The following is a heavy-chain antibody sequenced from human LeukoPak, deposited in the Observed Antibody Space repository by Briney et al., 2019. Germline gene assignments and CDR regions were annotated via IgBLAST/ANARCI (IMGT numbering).Heavy chain of an antibody. D-gene: IGHD6-13*01. CDR3: ARGVYIAAAQYGY. CDR1: GGSISSYY. Sequence: PSETLSLTCTVSGGSISSYYWSWIRQPPGKGLEWIGYIYYSGSTNYNPSLKSRVTISVDTSKNQFSLKLSSVTAADTAVYHCARGVYIAAAQYGYWGQGTLVTVSS. J-gene: IGHJ4*02. CDR2: IYYSGST. V-gene: IGHV4-59*01.